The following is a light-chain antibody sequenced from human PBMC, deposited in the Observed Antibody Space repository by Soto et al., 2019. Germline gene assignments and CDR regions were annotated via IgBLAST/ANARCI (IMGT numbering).Light chain of an antibody. Sequence: QSLGNPAACVSGSPGQSSTISCTGTISDVGGYNYVSWYQQHPGKAPKLMIYEVSNRPSGASNRFSGSKSGDTASLTISGRQAEDEADYYCTSYTSSSTLYVFGTGTKV. V-gene: IGLV2-14*01. CDR3: TSYTSSSTLYV. CDR2: EVS. CDR1: ISDVGGYNY. J-gene: IGLJ1*01.